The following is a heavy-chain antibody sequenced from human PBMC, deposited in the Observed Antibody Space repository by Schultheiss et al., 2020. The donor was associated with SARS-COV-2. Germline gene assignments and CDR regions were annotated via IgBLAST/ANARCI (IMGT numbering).Heavy chain of an antibody. V-gene: IGHV6-1*01. CDR3: ARDLGYCSGGSCYSEGFDY. D-gene: IGHD2-15*01. Sequence: SQTLSLTCAISGDSVSSNSTAWNWIRQSPSKGLEWLGRTYYRSKWYNDYAVSVKSRITINPDTSKNQFSLQLNSVTPEDTAVYYCARDLGYCSGGSCYSEGFDYWGQGTLVTVSS. CDR2: TYYRSKWYN. CDR1: GDSVSSNSTA. J-gene: IGHJ4*02.